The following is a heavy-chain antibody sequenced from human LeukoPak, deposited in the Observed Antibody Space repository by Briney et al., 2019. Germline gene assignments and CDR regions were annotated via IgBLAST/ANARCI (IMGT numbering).Heavy chain of an antibody. CDR3: AKDGGYCSSTSCPEDNWFDP. D-gene: IGHD2-2*01. CDR1: GFTFSSYG. J-gene: IGHJ5*02. Sequence: GGSLRLSCAASGFTFSSYGMHWVRHAPGKGLEWVAFIRYDGSNKYYADSVKGRFTISRDNSKSTLYLQMNSLRAEDTAVYYCAKDGGYCSSTSCPEDNWFDPWGQGTLVTV. CDR2: IRYDGSNK. V-gene: IGHV3-30*02.